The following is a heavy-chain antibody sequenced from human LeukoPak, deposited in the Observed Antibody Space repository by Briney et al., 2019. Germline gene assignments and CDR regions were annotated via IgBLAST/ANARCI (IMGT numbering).Heavy chain of an antibody. V-gene: IGHV3-23*01. Sequence: GGSLRLSCEASGFTFSSSAMSWVRQAPGKGLEWVSAVSSSGGSTFYADSVKGRFTISRDNSENTLFLQMNSLRAEDTAIYYCAKRVFAAAQDYSFDYWGPGTLVTVSS. CDR2: VSSSGGST. D-gene: IGHD2-15*01. CDR3: AKRVFAAAQDYSFDY. J-gene: IGHJ4*02. CDR1: GFTFSSSA.